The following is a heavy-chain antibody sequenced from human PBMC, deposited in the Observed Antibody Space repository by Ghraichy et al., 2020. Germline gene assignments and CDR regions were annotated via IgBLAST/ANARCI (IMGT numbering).Heavy chain of an antibody. CDR3: NTGGYYFDF. V-gene: IGHV3-15*07. CDR2: IKSKVNGGTI. CDR1: GFTFSNAW. D-gene: IGHD3-10*01. Sequence: GESLNISCAGSGFTFSNAWMNWVRQAPGKGLEWVARIKSKVNGGTIDYAAPGKGRFTISRDDSKNMVYLQMNSLKAEDTAVYYCNTGGYYFDFWGQGTLVTVSS. J-gene: IGHJ4*02.